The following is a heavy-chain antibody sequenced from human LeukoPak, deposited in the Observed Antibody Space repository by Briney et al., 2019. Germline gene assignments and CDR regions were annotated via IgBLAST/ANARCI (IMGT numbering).Heavy chain of an antibody. D-gene: IGHD1-26*01. J-gene: IGHJ4*02. V-gene: IGHV4-34*01. CDR2: INHSGST. CDR3: AGYQVGATPFDY. CDR1: GGSFSGYY. Sequence: SETLSLTCAVYGGSFSGYYWSWIRQPPGKGLEWIGEINHSGSTNYNPSLKSRVTISVDTSKNQFSLKLSSVTAADTAVYYCAGYQVGATPFDYWGEGTLVTVS.